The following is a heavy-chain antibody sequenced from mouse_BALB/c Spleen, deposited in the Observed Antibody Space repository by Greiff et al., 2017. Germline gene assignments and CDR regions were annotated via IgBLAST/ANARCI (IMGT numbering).Heavy chain of an antibody. CDR1: GFTFSSFG. J-gene: IGHJ1*01. Sequence: EVMLVESGGGLVQPGGSRKLSCAASGFTFSSFGMHWVRQAPEKGLEWVAYISSGSSTIYYADTVKGRFTISRDNPKNTLFLQMTSLRSEDTAMYYCARLGGNYDWYFDVWGAGTTVTVSS. CDR3: ARLGGNYDWYFDV. V-gene: IGHV5-17*02. CDR2: ISSGSSTI. D-gene: IGHD2-1*01.